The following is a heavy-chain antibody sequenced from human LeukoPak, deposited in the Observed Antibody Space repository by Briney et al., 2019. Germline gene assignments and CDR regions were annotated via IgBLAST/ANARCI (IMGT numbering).Heavy chain of an antibody. Sequence: GESLKISCKGSGYSFTNYWIGWVRQMSGKGLEWMGIIYPGDSDTKYSPSFQGQVTISVDKSISTAYLQWNSLKASDTAMYYCARQSGVTTDPVDDWGQGTLVTVSS. V-gene: IGHV5-51*01. J-gene: IGHJ4*02. D-gene: IGHD3-3*01. CDR1: GYSFTNYW. CDR3: ARQSGVTTDPVDD. CDR2: IYPGDSDT.